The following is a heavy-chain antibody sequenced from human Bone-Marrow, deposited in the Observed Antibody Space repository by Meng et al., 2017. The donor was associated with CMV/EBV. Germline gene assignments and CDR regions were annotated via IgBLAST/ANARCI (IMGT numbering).Heavy chain of an antibody. Sequence: GEFLMISSADSGFTFSSYEMNWVRQAPGKGLEWVSVIYSGGSTYYADSVKGRFTISRDNSKNTLYLQMNSLRAEDTAVYYCARDGTTSRLDYYYGMDVWGQGTTVTVSS. J-gene: IGHJ6*02. CDR1: GFTFSSYE. D-gene: IGHD4-17*01. CDR2: IYSGGST. V-gene: IGHV3-66*02. CDR3: ARDGTTSRLDYYYGMDV.